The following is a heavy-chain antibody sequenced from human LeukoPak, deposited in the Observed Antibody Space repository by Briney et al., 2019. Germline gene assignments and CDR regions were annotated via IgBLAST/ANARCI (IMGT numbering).Heavy chain of an antibody. CDR1: GFTFSSYA. D-gene: IGHD3-10*01. V-gene: IGHV3-30-3*01. J-gene: IGHJ4*02. CDR3: ARVRVTYYCGSSGDY. Sequence: GGSLRLSCAASGFTFSSYAMHWVRQAPGKGLEWVAVISYDGSNKYYADSVKGRFTISRDNSKNTLYLQMNSLRAEDTAVYYCARVRVTYYCGSSGDYWGQGTLVTVSS. CDR2: ISYDGSNK.